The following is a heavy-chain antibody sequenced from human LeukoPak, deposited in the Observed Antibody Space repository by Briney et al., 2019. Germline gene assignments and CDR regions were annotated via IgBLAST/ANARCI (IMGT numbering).Heavy chain of an antibody. V-gene: IGHV3-21*01. CDR3: ASHILLCPH. J-gene: IGHJ4*02. CDR1: GFSFSSYN. CDR2: ISSSSTYI. D-gene: IGHD3-10*01. Sequence: GGSLRLSCAASGFSFSSYNMNWVRQASGEGLEWVSSISSSSTYIYYADSVKGRFTISRDNAKNSLYLQMNRLRAEDTAVYYCASHILLCPHWGQGTLVTVSS.